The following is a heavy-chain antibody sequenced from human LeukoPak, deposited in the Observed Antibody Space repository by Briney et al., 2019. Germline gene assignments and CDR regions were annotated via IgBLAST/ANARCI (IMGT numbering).Heavy chain of an antibody. CDR1: GFTFSSYG. D-gene: IGHD5-24*01. J-gene: IGHJ4*02. CDR3: ARDDGRDGFFDY. Sequence: GGSLRLSCAASGFTFSSYGMHWVRQAPGKGLEWVAVIWYDGSNKYYADSGKGRFTMSRDNSKNTLYLQMNSLRDGDTAVYYCARDDGRDGFFDYWGQGTLVTVSS. V-gene: IGHV3-33*01. CDR2: IWYDGSNK.